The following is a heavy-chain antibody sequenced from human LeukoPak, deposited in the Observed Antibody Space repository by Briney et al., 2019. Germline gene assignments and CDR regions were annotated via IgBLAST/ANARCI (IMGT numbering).Heavy chain of an antibody. CDR3: ASLLRGGLRSFTR. CDR2: INHSGST. D-gene: IGHD4-17*01. CDR1: GGSFSGYY. Sequence: SETLSLTCAVYGGSFSGYYWSWIRQPPGKGLEWIGEINHSGSTNYNPSLKSRVTISVDTSKNQFSLKLSSVTAADTAVYYCASLLRGGLRSFTRWSQGTLVTVSS. V-gene: IGHV4-34*01. J-gene: IGHJ4*02.